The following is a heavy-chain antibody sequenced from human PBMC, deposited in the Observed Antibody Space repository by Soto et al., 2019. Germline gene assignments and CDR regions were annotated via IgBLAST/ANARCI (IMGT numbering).Heavy chain of an antibody. CDR1: GGTFSSYS. CDR3: ARDGGRHSGGIDY. J-gene: IGHJ4*02. V-gene: IGHV1-69*01. Sequence: QVQLVQSGAEVKKPGSSVKVSCKASGGTFSSYSINWVRQAPGQGLEWMGEIIPIFGTANYAEKFQGRVTITADESTSKASMVLSSLRSEDTAVYYCARDGGRHSGGIDYWGQGTLVTVSS. CDR2: IIPIFGTA. D-gene: IGHD1-26*01.